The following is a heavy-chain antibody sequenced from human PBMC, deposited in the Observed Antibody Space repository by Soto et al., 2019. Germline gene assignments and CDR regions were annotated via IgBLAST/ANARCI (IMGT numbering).Heavy chain of an antibody. D-gene: IGHD3-3*01. CDR2: IYYSGST. CDR1: GGSISSSSYY. Sequence: ASETLSLTCTVSGGSISSSSYYWGWIRQPPGKGLEWIGSIYYSGSTYYNPSLKSRVTISVDTSKNQFSLKLSSVTAADTAVYYCARSPRITIFGVVISPPFDYWGQGTLVTVSS. V-gene: IGHV4-39*01. CDR3: ARSPRITIFGVVISPPFDY. J-gene: IGHJ4*02.